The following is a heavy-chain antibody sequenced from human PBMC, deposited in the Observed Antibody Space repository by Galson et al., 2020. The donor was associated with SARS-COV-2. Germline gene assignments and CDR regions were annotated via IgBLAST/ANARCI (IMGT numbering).Heavy chain of an antibody. Sequence: GGSLRLSCAASGFTFSGSAMHWVRQASGKGLEWVGRIKNKADNYATAYAASVKGRFTISRDDSKNTAYLQMSSLITEDTAVYYCTRLRYSRGWDGLDVWGPGAPVTVSS. CDR2: IKNKADNYAT. J-gene: IGHJ6*02. D-gene: IGHD6-19*01. CDR1: GFTFSGSA. V-gene: IGHV3-73*01. CDR3: TRLRYSRGWDGLDV.